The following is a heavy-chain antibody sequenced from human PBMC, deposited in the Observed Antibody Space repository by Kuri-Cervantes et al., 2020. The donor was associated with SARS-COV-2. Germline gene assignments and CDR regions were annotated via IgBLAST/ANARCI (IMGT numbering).Heavy chain of an antibody. CDR1: GFTFSSYS. J-gene: IGHJ4*02. Sequence: GESLKSSCAASGFTFSSYSMNWVRQAPGKGLEWVSYISSSSSTIYYADSVKGRFTISRDNAKNSLYLQMNSLRAEDTAVYYCARVDYVHVLDYWGQGTLVTVSS. D-gene: IGHD4-17*01. CDR3: ARVDYVHVLDY. V-gene: IGHV3-48*01. CDR2: ISSSSSTI.